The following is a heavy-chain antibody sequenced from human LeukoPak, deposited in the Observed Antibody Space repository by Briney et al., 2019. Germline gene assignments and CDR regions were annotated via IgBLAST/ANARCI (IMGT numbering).Heavy chain of an antibody. D-gene: IGHD3-3*01. CDR1: GYSISSGYY. V-gene: IGHV4-38-2*02. Sequence: SETLSLTCTVSGYSISSGYYWGWIRQPPGKGLEWIGSIYHSGTTYYNPSLKSRVAISVDTSKNQFSLKLSSVTVADTAVYYCARNIFWSGSYYDYWGQGTLVTVSS. CDR3: ARNIFWSGSYYDY. J-gene: IGHJ4*02. CDR2: IYHSGTT.